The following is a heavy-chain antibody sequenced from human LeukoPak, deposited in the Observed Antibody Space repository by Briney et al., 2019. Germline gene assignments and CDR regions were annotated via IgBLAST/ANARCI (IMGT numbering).Heavy chain of an antibody. CDR3: ARALRLSTGSYSPFDY. D-gene: IGHD1-26*01. V-gene: IGHV3-7*01. J-gene: IGHJ4*02. CDR2: IKQDGSEK. CDR1: GFTFSIYW. Sequence: GGSLRLSCAASGFTFSIYWMTWVRQAPGKGLERVANIKQDGSEKYYVDSVKGRFTISRDNAKNSLYLQMNTLRDEDTALYYCARALRLSTGSYSPFDYWGQGTLVTVSS.